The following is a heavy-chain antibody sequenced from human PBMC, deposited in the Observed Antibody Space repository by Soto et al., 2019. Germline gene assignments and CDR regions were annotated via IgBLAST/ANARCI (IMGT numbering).Heavy chain of an antibody. Sequence: QVQLQESGPGLMQPSGTLSLTCAVSGGSISDNWWSWVRQPPGKGLEWIGEIYHTGNRHYNPSLEGRVTISVDKSKNHFSLNLNSVTAADPAVYYGARHIAVAGMRCFDYWGTGILVTVSS. D-gene: IGHD6-19*01. CDR3: ARHIAVAGMRCFDY. CDR1: GGSISDNW. CDR2: IYHTGNR. V-gene: IGHV4-4*02. J-gene: IGHJ4*02.